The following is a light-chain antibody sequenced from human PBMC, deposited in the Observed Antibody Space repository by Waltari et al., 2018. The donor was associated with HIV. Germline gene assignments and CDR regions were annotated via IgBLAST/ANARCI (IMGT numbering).Light chain of an antibody. J-gene: IGLJ3*02. V-gene: IGLV1-47*01. CDR2: RLD. CDR1: GSNIESDY. Sequence: QSVLTQPPSASGTPGQRIPISCLGTGSNIESDYASWYQQLPGAAPTLLIYRLDQRPAGVPDRFSGSKSGTSASLAISGLRSEDEADYYCSAWDDSLSGWVFGGGTKFTVL. CDR3: SAWDDSLSGWV.